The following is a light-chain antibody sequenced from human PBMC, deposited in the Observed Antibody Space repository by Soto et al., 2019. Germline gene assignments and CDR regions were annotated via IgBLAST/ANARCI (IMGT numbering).Light chain of an antibody. CDR2: DAS. CDR3: QQYDDLPRT. CDR1: QDISNN. V-gene: IGKV1-33*01. J-gene: IGKJ2*01. Sequence: DIQMTQSPSSLSASVGDRVTITCQSSQDISNNLHWYQVKPGKAPKLLIYDASNLETGVPSRFSGSGSGTDFTFTINSLQPEDVATYYCQQYDDLPRTFDQGTKLQIK.